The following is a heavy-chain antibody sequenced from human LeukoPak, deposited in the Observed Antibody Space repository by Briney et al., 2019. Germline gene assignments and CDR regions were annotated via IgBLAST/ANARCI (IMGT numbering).Heavy chain of an antibody. V-gene: IGHV3-23*01. Sequence: GGSLRLSCAASGFSFNSYAMSWVRQAPGKGLEWVSTFSGSGYSTYYADSVKGRFTISRDTSKNTLYLQMNSLRAEDTAVYYCAKEVGTGDYYYYGMDVWGKGTTVTVSS. CDR3: AKEVGTGDYYYYGMDV. CDR1: GFSFNSYA. J-gene: IGHJ6*04. D-gene: IGHD3/OR15-3a*01. CDR2: FSGSGYST.